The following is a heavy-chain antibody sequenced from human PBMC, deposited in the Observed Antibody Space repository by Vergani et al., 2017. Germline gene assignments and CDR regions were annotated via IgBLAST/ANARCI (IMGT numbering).Heavy chain of an antibody. J-gene: IGHJ6*03. CDR2: IYYSGST. Sequence: QVQLQESGPGLVKPSETLSLTCTVSGGPISSYYWSWIRQPPGKGLEWIVYIYYSGSTNYNPSLKARVTISVDTSKNQFSLKLSSVTAADTAVYYCAGARDHYGVWNGYFRDYYYYYXMDVWGKGTTVTVSS. V-gene: IGHV4-59*01. CDR1: GGPISSYY. D-gene: IGHD3-3*01. CDR3: AGARDHYGVWNGYFRDYYYYYXMDV.